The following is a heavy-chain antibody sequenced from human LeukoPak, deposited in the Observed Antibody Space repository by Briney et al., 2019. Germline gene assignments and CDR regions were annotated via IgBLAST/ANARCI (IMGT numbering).Heavy chain of an antibody. J-gene: IGHJ4*02. CDR1: GFTVSTFW. D-gene: IGHD3-22*01. V-gene: IGHV3-74*01. Sequence: GGSLRLSCAASGFTVSTFWMHCVRQAPGKELVWVARINVEGNYIDYAESVKGRFTISRDSAKNTLYLQMNSLRAEDTAVYSCARDLTGPYDHWGQGTLVTVSS. CDR2: INVEGNYI. CDR3: ARDLTGPYDH.